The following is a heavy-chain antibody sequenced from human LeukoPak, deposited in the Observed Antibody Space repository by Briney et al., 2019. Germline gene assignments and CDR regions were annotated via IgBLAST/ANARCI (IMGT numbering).Heavy chain of an antibody. J-gene: IGHJ4*02. CDR2: ISAYNGNT. V-gene: IGHV1-18*01. CDR1: GYTFNSYG. D-gene: IGHD5-18*01. Sequence: ASVKVSCKASGYTFNSYGISWVRQAPGQGLEWMGWISAYNGNTNFAQKVQGRVTMTTDTSTSTAYLELRSLRSEDTAVYYCARGGYSYGYMGYSDYWGQGTLVTVSS. CDR3: ARGGYSYGYMGYSDY.